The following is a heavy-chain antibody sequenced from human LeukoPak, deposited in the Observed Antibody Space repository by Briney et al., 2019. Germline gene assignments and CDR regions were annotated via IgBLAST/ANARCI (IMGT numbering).Heavy chain of an antibody. D-gene: IGHD1-1*01. V-gene: IGHV4-34*01. CDR3: ARGYTAPRRGPFDY. Sequence: SETLSLTCAVYGGSFSGYYWSWIRQPPGKGLEWIGEINHSGSINYNPSLKSRVTISVDTSKNQFSLKLSSVTAADTAVYYCARGYTAPRRGPFDYWGQGTLVTVYS. CDR2: INHSGSI. J-gene: IGHJ4*02. CDR1: GGSFSGYY.